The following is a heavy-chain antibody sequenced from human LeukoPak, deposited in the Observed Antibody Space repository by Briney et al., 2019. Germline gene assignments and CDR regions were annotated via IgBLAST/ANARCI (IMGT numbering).Heavy chain of an antibody. CDR3: ARAADEYNYWFDP. Sequence: GASVKVSCTASGYTFTSYDINWVRQATGQGLEWMGWMNPNSGNTGYAQKFQGRVTMTRNTSISTAYMELSSLRSEDTAVYYCARAADEYNYWFDPWGQGTLVTVSS. CDR1: GYTFTSYD. J-gene: IGHJ5*02. D-gene: IGHD1-20*01. CDR2: MNPNSGNT. V-gene: IGHV1-8*01.